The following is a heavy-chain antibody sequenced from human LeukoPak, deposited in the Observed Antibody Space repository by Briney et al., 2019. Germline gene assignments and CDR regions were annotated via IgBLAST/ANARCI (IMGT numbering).Heavy chain of an antibody. D-gene: IGHD1-26*01. J-gene: IGHJ3*02. CDR3: ARDRYSGSYSSLTDAFDI. Sequence: GASVKVSCKASGYTFSDYAMHWVRQAPGQRFEWMGWIDAGNGDTRYSQKFQGRVTITRDTSASTAYMELRSLRSDDTAVYYCARDRYSGSYSSLTDAFDIWGQGTMVTVSS. V-gene: IGHV1-3*01. CDR1: GYTFSDYA. CDR2: IDAGNGDT.